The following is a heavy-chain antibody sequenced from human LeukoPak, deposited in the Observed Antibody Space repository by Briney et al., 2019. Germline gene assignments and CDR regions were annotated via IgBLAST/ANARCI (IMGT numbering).Heavy chain of an antibody. V-gene: IGHV3-30*18. D-gene: IGHD5-18*01. CDR2: ISYDGSNK. CDR1: GFTFSSYG. CDR3: AKGGGYSYGFQLFDY. Sequence: PGRSLRLSCAASGFTFSSYGMHWVRQAPDKGLEWVAVISYDGSNKYYADSVKGLFTISRDNSKNTLYLQMNSLRAEDTAVYYCAKGGGYSYGFQLFDYWGQGTLVTVSS. J-gene: IGHJ4*02.